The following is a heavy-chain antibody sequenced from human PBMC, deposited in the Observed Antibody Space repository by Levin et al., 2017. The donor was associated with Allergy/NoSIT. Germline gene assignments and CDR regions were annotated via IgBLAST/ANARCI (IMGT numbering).Heavy chain of an antibody. V-gene: IGHV4-34*01. CDR3: MRGDGQNCRSTSCAGVGDY. J-gene: IGHJ4*02. D-gene: IGHD2-2*01. CDR2: INHRGTT. Sequence: SETLSLTCAVYGGSVSGYYWIWIRQPPGQGLEWIGEINHRGTTNYNPSLRGRLTVSIDTSKNQFSLRLSSVTAADTAVYYCMRGDGQNCRSTSCAGVGDYWGQGSLVTVSS. CDR1: GGSVSGYY.